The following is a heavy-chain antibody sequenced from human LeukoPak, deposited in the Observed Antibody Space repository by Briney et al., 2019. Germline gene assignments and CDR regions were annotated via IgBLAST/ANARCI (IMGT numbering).Heavy chain of an antibody. D-gene: IGHD3-22*01. V-gene: IGHV1-46*01. CDR2: INPSGGST. CDR3: ARDEDSSGYYIDY. Sequence: GASVKVSCKTSGYSFTAFYMHWVRQAPGQGLEWMGIINPSGGSTSYAQKFQGRVTMTRDTSTSTVYMELSSLRSEDTAVYYCARDEDSSGYYIDYWGQGTLVTVSS. CDR1: GYSFTAFY. J-gene: IGHJ4*02.